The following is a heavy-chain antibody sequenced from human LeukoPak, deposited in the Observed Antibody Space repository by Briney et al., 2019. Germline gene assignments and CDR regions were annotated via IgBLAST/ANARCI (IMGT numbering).Heavy chain of an antibody. CDR3: VRETTTEYYDSSGYYRQTEVFDA. V-gene: IGHV4-61*01. D-gene: IGHD3-22*01. J-gene: IGHJ3*01. Sequence: SETLSLTCTVSGDSVRSDTYYWSWIRQPPGKGLEWIGFVYYSGRTNYNASLKSRVAMSVDTSKNQFSLMLRSVTAADTAVYYCVRETTTEYYDSSGYYRQTEVFDAWGQGTMVTVSS. CDR2: VYYSGRT. CDR1: GDSVRSDTYY.